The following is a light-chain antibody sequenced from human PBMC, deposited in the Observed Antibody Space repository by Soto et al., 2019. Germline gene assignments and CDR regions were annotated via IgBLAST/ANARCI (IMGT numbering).Light chain of an antibody. V-gene: IGKV3-20*01. Sequence: EIVLTRSPGTLSLSPGERATLSCRASQSVSSSYLAWYQQKPGQAPRLLIYGASSRATGIPDRFSGSGSGTDFTLTIRRLEPEDFAVYYCQQYGRSQTFGQGTKVEIK. CDR1: QSVSSSY. J-gene: IGKJ1*01. CDR3: QQYGRSQT. CDR2: GAS.